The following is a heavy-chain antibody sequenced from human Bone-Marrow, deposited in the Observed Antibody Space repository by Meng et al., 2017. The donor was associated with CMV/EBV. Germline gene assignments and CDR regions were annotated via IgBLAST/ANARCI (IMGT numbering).Heavy chain of an antibody. J-gene: IGHJ4*01. D-gene: IGHD3-3*01. CDR3: ARGYGRFFD. CDR1: GFTFSSYS. CDR2: ISWDGGRTPEI. Sequence: GESLKISCAASGFTFSSYSMNWVRQAPGKGLEWVSLISWDGGRTPEISYADSVKGRFTISRDNANNSLYLQMNSLRAEDSAIYYCARGYGRFFDWGQGTWVTVSS. V-gene: IGHV3-21*04.